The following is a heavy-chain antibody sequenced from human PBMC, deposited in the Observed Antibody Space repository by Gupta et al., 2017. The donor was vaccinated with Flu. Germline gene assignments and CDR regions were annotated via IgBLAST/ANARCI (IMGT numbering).Heavy chain of an antibody. CDR3: AKDMFGGWYLVFDY. CDR1: GFRLSIYS. J-gene: IGHJ4*02. D-gene: IGHD6-19*01. V-gene: IGHV3-23*01. Sequence: EVRLLQSGGGLVQSGGSVRLSLAASGFRLSIYSMSWLRQAPGKGLEWVGAISGSGGPIYYADSVKGRFTISRGNSKDTLYLEMNSLTADDTAEYFCAKDMFGGWYLVFDYWGQGTLVTVSS. CDR2: ISGSGGPI.